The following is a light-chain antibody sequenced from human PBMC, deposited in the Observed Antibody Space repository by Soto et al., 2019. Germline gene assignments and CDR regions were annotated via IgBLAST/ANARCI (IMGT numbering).Light chain of an antibody. CDR3: QQYNNWPPWT. J-gene: IGKJ1*01. CDR1: QSVSSY. CDR2: DAS. Sequence: EIVLTQSPATLSLSPGERATLSCRASQSVSSYLAWYQQKPGQAPRLLIYDASIRAAGIPDRFSGSGSGTEFTLTISSLQSEDFAVYYCQQYNNWPPWTFGQGTKVEIK. V-gene: IGKV3D-15*01.